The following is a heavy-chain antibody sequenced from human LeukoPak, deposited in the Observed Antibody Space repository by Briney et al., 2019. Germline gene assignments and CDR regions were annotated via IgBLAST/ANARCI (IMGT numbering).Heavy chain of an antibody. D-gene: IGHD5-18*01. V-gene: IGHV3-7*03. J-gene: IGHJ4*02. Sequence: GGSLRLSCAASGLTFSSYWMSWVRQAPEKGLEWVAKIKPDGSEIYHVDSVQGRFTISRDNAQNSLYLQMNSLRAEDTAVYYCAKEGIPMVSGGQDYWGQGTLVTVSS. CDR1: GLTFSSYW. CDR2: IKPDGSEI. CDR3: AKEGIPMVSGGQDY.